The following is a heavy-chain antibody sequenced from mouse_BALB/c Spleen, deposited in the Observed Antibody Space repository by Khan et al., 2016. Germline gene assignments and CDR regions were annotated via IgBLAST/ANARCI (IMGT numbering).Heavy chain of an antibody. CDR3: ARDDQDYDAWFAS. D-gene: IGHD2-4*01. Sequence: QVQLKESGPGLVAPSQSLSITCTVSGFSLTNSGVHWIRQPPRKGLEWLGVIWPGGSTDYNSALMSRLSITKDNSQNQVFLKMISLQTDDTAMYYCARDDQDYDAWFASWGQGTLVIVSA. J-gene: IGHJ3*01. CDR2: IWPGGST. V-gene: IGHV2-9*02. CDR1: GFSLTNSG.